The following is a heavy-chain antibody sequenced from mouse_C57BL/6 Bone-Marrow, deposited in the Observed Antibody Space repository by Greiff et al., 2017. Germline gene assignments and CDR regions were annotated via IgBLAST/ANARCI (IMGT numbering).Heavy chain of an antibody. CDR3: ARRGLRRYAMDY. V-gene: IGHV5-17*01. CDR1: GFTFSDYG. CDR2: ISSGSSTI. Sequence: EVHLVESGGGLVKPGGSLKLSCAASGFTFSDYGMHWVRQAPEKGLEWVAYISSGSSTIYYADTVKGRFTISRDNAKNTLFLQMTSLRSEDTAVYYCARRGLRRYAMDYWGQGTSVTVSS. J-gene: IGHJ4*01. D-gene: IGHD2-4*01.